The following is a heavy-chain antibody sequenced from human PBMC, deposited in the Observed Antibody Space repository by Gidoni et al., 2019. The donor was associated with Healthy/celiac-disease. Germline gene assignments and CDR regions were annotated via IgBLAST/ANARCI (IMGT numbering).Heavy chain of an antibody. CDR1: GYSFTSYW. Sequence: EVQLVQSGAEVKKPGESLRISCKGSGYSFTSYWISWVRQMPGKGLEWMGRIDPSDSYTNYSPSFQGHVTISADKSISTAYLQWSSLKASDTAMYYCARSRYYYDSSGYSSNPEYYFDYWGQGTLVTVSS. D-gene: IGHD3-22*01. J-gene: IGHJ4*02. V-gene: IGHV5-10-1*03. CDR3: ARSRYYYDSSGYSSNPEYYFDY. CDR2: IDPSDSYT.